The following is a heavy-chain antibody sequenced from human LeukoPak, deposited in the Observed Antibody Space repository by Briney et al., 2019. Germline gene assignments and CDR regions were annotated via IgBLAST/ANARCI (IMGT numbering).Heavy chain of an antibody. CDR1: GGSISSGGYS. CDR2: IYHSGST. V-gene: IGHV4-30-2*01. CDR3: ARGGRFGDSYYFDY. D-gene: IGHD3-10*01. J-gene: IGHJ4*02. Sequence: PSQTLSLTCAVSGGSISSGGYSWSWIRQPPGKGLEWIGYIYHSGSTYYNPSLKSRVTISVDRSKNQFSLKLSSVTAADTAVYYCARGGRFGDSYYFDYWGQGTLVTVSS.